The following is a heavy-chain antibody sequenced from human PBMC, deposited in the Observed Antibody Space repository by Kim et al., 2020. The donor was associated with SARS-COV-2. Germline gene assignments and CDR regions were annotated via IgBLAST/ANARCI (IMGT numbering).Heavy chain of an antibody. Sequence: GGSLRLSCAASGFTFSDYYMSWIRQAPGKGLEWVSYISSSSSYTNYADSVKGRFTISRDNAKNSLYLQMNSLRAEDTAVYYCARGISYSSSWYTFYYWGQGTLVTVSS. D-gene: IGHD6-13*01. CDR2: ISSSSSYT. V-gene: IGHV3-11*05. CDR3: ARGISYSSSWYTFYY. CDR1: GFTFSDYY. J-gene: IGHJ4*02.